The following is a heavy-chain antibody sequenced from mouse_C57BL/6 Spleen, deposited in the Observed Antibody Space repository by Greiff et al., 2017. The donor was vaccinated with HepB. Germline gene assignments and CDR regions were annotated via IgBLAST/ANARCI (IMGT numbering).Heavy chain of an antibody. J-gene: IGHJ3*01. V-gene: IGHV1-18*01. D-gene: IGHD1-1*01. CDR3: ARVDYYGSSGGFAY. CDR2: INPNNGGT. Sequence: EVQLQQSGPELVKPGASVKIPCKASGYTFTDYNMDWVKQSHGKSLEWIGDINPNNGGTIYNQKFKGKATLTVDKSSSTAYMELRSLTSEDTAVYYCARVDYYGSSGGFAYWGQGTLVTVSA. CDR1: GYTFTDYN.